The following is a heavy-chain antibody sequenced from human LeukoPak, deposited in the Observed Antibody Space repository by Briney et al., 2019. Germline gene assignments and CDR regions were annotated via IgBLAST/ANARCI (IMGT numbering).Heavy chain of an antibody. J-gene: IGHJ4*02. Sequence: GGSLRLSCAASGFTFSSYWMSWVRQAPGKGLEWVSGINWNGGSTGYADSVKGRFTISRDNAKNSLYLQMNSLRAEDTALYYCARRSGSYFYFDYWGQGTLVTVSS. D-gene: IGHD1-26*01. CDR1: GFTFSSYW. V-gene: IGHV3-20*04. CDR2: INWNGGST. CDR3: ARRSGSYFYFDY.